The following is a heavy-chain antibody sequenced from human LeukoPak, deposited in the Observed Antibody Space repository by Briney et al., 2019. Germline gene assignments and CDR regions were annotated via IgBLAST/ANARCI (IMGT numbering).Heavy chain of an antibody. CDR1: GFTFNTYS. J-gene: IGHJ4*02. Sequence: GGSLRLSCAASGFTFNTYSMTWVRQAPGKGLEWLSYISSSSDAIWYADSVKGRFTVSKDNAKNSLYLHMNSLRDEDTAVYYCARENWFKFDYWGQGSLVTVSS. D-gene: IGHD3-10*01. CDR2: ISSSSDAI. V-gene: IGHV3-48*02. CDR3: ARENWFKFDY.